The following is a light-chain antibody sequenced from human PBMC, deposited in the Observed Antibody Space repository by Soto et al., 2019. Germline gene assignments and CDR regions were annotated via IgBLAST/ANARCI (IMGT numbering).Light chain of an antibody. CDR1: ESVSSY. V-gene: IGKV3-11*01. J-gene: IGKJ4*01. CDR2: DAS. Sequence: EIVLTQSPATLSLSPGERATLSCRASESVSSYLTWYQQKPGQAPRLLIYDASNRATGIPARFSGSGSGADFTLTISSLEPEDFAVYYWQQRSNWPLTFGGGTKVEIE. CDR3: QQRSNWPLT.